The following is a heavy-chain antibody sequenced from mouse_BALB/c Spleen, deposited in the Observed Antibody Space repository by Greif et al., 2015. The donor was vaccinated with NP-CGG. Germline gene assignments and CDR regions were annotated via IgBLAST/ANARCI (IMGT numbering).Heavy chain of an antibody. CDR2: IWSDGST. D-gene: IGHD1-1*01. J-gene: IGHJ4*01. CDR3: ARHHYGSSYYYAMDY. V-gene: IGHV2-6-2*01. CDR1: GFSLTSYG. Sequence: VQLQQSGPDLVAPSQSLSITCTVSGFSLTSYGVHWVRQPPGKGLEWLVVIWSDGSTTYNSALKSRLSISKDNSKSQVFLKMNSLQTDDTAMYYCARHHYGSSYYYAMDYWGQRTSVTVSS.